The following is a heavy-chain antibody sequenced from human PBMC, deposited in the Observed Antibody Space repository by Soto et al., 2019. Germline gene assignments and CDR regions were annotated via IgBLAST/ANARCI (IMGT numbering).Heavy chain of an antibody. CDR1: GFTFSSYW. CDR2: IKQDGSEK. D-gene: IGHD2-2*02. CDR3: ARYVYCSSTSCYMAHDYHYYHLDV. Sequence: GGSLRLSCAASGFTFSSYWMSWVRQAPGKGLEWVANIKQDGSEKYYVDSVKGRFTISRDNAKNSLYLQMNSLRAEDTAVYYCARYVYCSSTSCYMAHDYHYYHLDVWGKGTTVTVSS. V-gene: IGHV3-7*01. J-gene: IGHJ6*03.